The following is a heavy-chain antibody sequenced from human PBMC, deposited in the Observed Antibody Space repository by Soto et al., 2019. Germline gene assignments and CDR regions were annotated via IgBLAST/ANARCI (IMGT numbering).Heavy chain of an antibody. CDR3: AKDREGYCSSTSCLYYFDS. Sequence: LRLSCAASGFTFRKCAMNWVRQAPGRGLEWVSTISNSGSTYYADAVKGRFTISRDISKNTLYLQMSSLRADDTALYYCAKDREGYCSSTSCLYYFDSWGQGTQVTVSS. CDR1: GFTFRKCA. D-gene: IGHD2-2*01. V-gene: IGHV3-23*01. CDR2: ISNSGST. J-gene: IGHJ4*02.